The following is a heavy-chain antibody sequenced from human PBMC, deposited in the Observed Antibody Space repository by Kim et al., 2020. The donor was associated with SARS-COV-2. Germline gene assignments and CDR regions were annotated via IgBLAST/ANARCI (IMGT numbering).Heavy chain of an antibody. V-gene: IGHV3-33*05. CDR3: ARGEYYYDSSGFVSY. D-gene: IGHD3-22*01. Sequence: GGSLRLSCAASGFTFSSYGMHWVRQAPGKGLEWVAVISYDGSNKYYADSVKGRFTISRDNSKNTLYLQMNSLRAEDTAVYYCARGEYYYDSSGFVSYWGPGTLVTVSS. CDR2: ISYDGSNK. J-gene: IGHJ4*02. CDR1: GFTFSSYG.